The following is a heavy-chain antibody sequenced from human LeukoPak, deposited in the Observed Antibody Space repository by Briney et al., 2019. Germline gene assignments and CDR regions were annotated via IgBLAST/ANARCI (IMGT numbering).Heavy chain of an antibody. D-gene: IGHD3-9*01. V-gene: IGHV3-21*01. CDR1: GFTFSSYS. CDR3: ARDSRNYDILTGPDY. CDR2: ISSSSYI. Sequence: PGGSLRLSCAASGFTFSSYSMNWVRQAPGKGLEWVSSISSSSYIYYADSVKGRFTISRDNAKNSLYLQMNSLRAEDTAVYYCARDSRNYDILTGPDYWGQGTLVTVSS. J-gene: IGHJ4*02.